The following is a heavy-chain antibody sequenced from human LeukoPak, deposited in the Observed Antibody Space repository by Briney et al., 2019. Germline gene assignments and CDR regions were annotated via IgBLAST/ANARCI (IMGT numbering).Heavy chain of an antibody. CDR1: GFTFSSYA. J-gene: IGHJ6*04. V-gene: IGHV3-30*04. D-gene: IGHD2-21*02. CDR3: AGDPYCGGDCYLPKNYYYYYGMDV. CDR2: ISYDGSNK. Sequence: PGRSLRLSCAASGFTFSSYAMHWVRQAPGKGLEWVAVISYDGSNKYYADSVKGRFTISRDNSKNTLYLQMNSLRAEDTAVYYCAGDPYCGGDCYLPKNYYYYYGMDVWGKGTTVTVSS.